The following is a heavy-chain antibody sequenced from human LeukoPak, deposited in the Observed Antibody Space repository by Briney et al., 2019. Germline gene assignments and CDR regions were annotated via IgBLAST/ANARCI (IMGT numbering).Heavy chain of an antibody. J-gene: IGHJ4*02. D-gene: IGHD6-6*01. CDR1: GFTLSSYG. V-gene: IGHV3-33*01. CDR3: ARDWGAARPDY. CDR2: IWYDGSNK. Sequence: GGSLRLSCAASGFTLSSYGMHWVRQAPGKGLEWVAVIWYDGSNKYYADSVKGRFTISRDNSKNTLYLQMNSLRAEDTAVYYCARDWGAARPDYWGQGTLVTVSS.